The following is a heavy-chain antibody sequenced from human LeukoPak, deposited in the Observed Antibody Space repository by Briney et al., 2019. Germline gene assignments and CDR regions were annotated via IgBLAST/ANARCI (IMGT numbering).Heavy chain of an antibody. J-gene: IGHJ4*02. CDR2: IGNTGHNL. D-gene: IGHD5-18*01. CDR3: ARDQGKYSHGQLDY. CDR1: GFTFSSYE. Sequence: QPGGSLRLSCAASGFTFSSYEMTWVRQAPGKGLEYISYIGNTGHNLYYADSVKGRFTISRDNAKSSLYLQVDSLRAEDTAVYYCARDQGKYSHGQLDYWGQGILVTVSA. V-gene: IGHV3-48*03.